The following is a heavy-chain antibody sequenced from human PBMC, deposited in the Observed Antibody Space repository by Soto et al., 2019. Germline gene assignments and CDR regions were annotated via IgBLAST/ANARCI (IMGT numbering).Heavy chain of an antibody. V-gene: IGHV3-23*01. Sequence: GGSLRLSCAASGFTFSSYAMSWVRQAPWKGLEWVSAISGSGGSTYYADSVKGRFTISRDNSKNTLYLQMNSLRAEDTAVYYCAKCPYYYDSSGYLFDYWGQGTLVTVSS. CDR2: ISGSGGST. J-gene: IGHJ4*02. D-gene: IGHD3-22*01. CDR1: GFTFSSYA. CDR3: AKCPYYYDSSGYLFDY.